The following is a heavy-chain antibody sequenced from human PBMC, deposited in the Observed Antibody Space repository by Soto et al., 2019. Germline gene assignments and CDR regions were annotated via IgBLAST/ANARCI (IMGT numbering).Heavy chain of an antibody. CDR3: GGARGGGGSYRYPLY. Sequence: QVQLQQWGAGLLKPSETLSLTCAVYGGSFSGYYWSWIRQPPGKGLEWIGEINHSGSTNYNPSLKGRVTISVDPSKNQSSRKLSSGTAADTAVYYWGGARGGGGSYRYPLYWGQGTLVTVSS. D-gene: IGHD3-16*02. J-gene: IGHJ4*02. CDR2: INHSGST. CDR1: GGSFSGYY. V-gene: IGHV4-34*01.